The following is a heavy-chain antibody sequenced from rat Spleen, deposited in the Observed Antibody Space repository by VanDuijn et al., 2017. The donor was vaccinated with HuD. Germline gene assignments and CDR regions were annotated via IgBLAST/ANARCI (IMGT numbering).Heavy chain of an antibody. Sequence: EVQLVESGGGLVQPGRSMKLSCAASGFTFSSFAMAWVRQAPKKGLECVATIIYGDSSGHSSTYYRDSVKGRFTISRDNAKSTLSLQMDSLRSEDTATYYCARRHYGYTDYFDYWGQGVMVTVSS. CDR2: IIYGDSSGHSST. J-gene: IGHJ2*01. CDR1: GFTFSSFA. CDR3: ARRHYGYTDYFDY. D-gene: IGHD1-9*01. V-gene: IGHV5-46*01.